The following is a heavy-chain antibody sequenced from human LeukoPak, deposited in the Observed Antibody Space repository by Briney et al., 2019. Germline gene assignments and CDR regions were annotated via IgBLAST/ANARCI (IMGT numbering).Heavy chain of an antibody. Sequence: SETLSLTCAVYGGSFSGYYWSWIRQPPGKGLEWIGEINHSGSTNYNPSLKSRVTISVDTPKNQFSLKLSSVTPADTAVYYCARKIQRYYFDYWGQGTLVTVSS. CDR3: ARKIQRYYFDY. V-gene: IGHV4-34*01. J-gene: IGHJ4*02. CDR2: INHSGST. CDR1: GGSFSGYY. D-gene: IGHD5-18*01.